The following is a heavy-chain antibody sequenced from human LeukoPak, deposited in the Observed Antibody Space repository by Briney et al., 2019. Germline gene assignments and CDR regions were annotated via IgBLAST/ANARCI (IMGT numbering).Heavy chain of an antibody. Sequence: GGSLRLSCAASEFTFSSYGMSWVRQAPGKGLEWVSAIGGNGATTYYADSVKGRFTISRDNSRNTLYLQMSSLRAEDTAVYYCARVGSGSCSDCWGQGTLVTVSS. CDR3: ARVGSGSCSDC. CDR1: EFTFSSYG. J-gene: IGHJ4*02. CDR2: IGGNGATT. V-gene: IGHV3-23*01. D-gene: IGHD1-26*01.